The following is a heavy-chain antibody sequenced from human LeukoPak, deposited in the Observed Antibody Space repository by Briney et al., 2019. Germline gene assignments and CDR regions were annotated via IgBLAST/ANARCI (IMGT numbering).Heavy chain of an antibody. J-gene: IGHJ4*02. CDR2: IYYSGST. V-gene: IGHV4-39*07. D-gene: IGHD3-3*01. CDR3: ASSEKDEVLRFLEWSPGFDY. Sequence: SETLSLTCTVSGGSISSSSYCWGWIRQPPGKGLEWIGSIYYSGSTYYNPSLKSRVTISVDTSKNQFSLKLSSMTAADTAVYYCASSEKDEVLRFLEWSPGFDYWGQGTLVTVSS. CDR1: GGSISSSSYC.